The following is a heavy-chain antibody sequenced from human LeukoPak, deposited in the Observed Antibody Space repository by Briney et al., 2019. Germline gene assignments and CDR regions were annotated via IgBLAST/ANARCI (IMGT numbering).Heavy chain of an antibody. D-gene: IGHD3-10*01. CDR1: GYTFTGYY. Sequence: ASVKVSCKASGYTFTGYYMHWVRQAPGQGLEWMGWINPNSGGTNYAQKFQGRVTMTRDTSISTAYMELSRLRSDDTAVYYCARDSYGSGSYFNWGQGTLVTVSS. V-gene: IGHV1-2*02. CDR3: ARDSYGSGSYFN. CDR2: INPNSGGT. J-gene: IGHJ4*02.